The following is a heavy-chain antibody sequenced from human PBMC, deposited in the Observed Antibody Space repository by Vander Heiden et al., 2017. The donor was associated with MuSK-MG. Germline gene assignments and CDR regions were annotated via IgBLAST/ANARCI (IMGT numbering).Heavy chain of an antibody. D-gene: IGHD3-10*01. CDR1: GSTFTSYD. CDR2: MRPTTGEP. Sequence: QGQLVQSGAEVREPGAAGKVCCKASGSTFTSYDINWLRQGTGQWLEWMGWMRPTTGEPGYAQTFQGRVTMTRHTSISTAYMELSRLRYADTAVYYCARCTGNSSYYGSPFWGQGTLVTVSS. J-gene: IGHJ4*02. V-gene: IGHV1-8*01. CDR3: ARCTGNSSYYGSPF.